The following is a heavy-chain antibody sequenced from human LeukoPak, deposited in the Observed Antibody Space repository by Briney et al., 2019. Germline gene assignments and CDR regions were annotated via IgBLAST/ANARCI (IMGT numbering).Heavy chain of an antibody. V-gene: IGHV3-7*04. D-gene: IGHD5-18*01. Sequence: GGSLRLSCAASGFTFSSYWMSWVRQAPGKGLEWVANIKQDGSEKYYVDSVKGRFTISRDNAKNSLYLQMNSLRAEDTAVYYCARGIQLWCRRTYFYYMDVWGKGTTVTVSS. CDR1: GFTFSSYW. J-gene: IGHJ6*03. CDR2: IKQDGSEK. CDR3: ARGIQLWCRRTYFYYMDV.